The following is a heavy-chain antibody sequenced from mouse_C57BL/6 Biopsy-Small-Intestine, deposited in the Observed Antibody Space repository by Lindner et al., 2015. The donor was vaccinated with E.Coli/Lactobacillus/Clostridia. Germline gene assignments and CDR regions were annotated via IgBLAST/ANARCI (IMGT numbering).Heavy chain of an antibody. D-gene: IGHD1-1*01. Sequence: VQLQESGGDLVKPGGSLKLSCAASGFTFSSYGMSWVRQTPDKRLEWAATISSGGSYTYYPDSVKGRFTISRDNAKNTLYLQMSSLKSEDTAMYYCARSLITTVVATYWYFDVWGTGTTVTVSS. J-gene: IGHJ1*03. CDR2: ISSGGSYT. V-gene: IGHV5-6*01. CDR3: ARSLITTVVATYWYFDV. CDR1: GFTFSSYG.